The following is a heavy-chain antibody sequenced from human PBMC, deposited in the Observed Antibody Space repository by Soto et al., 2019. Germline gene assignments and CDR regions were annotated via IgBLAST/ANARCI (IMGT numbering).Heavy chain of an antibody. CDR2: ISSSSSYI. D-gene: IGHD3-10*01. Sequence: PGGALRPSCAASGFTFSSYSMNWVRQAPGKGLEWVSSISSSSSYIYYADSVKGRFTISRDNAKNSLYLQMNSLRAEDTAVYYCARGPLYYYGSGSYGDVWGQGTTVTVSS. J-gene: IGHJ6*02. CDR1: GFTFSSYS. CDR3: ARGPLYYYGSGSYGDV. V-gene: IGHV3-21*01.